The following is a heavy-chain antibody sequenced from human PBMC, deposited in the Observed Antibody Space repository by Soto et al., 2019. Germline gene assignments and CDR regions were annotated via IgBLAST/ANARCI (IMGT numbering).Heavy chain of an antibody. CDR1: CYTFTSYG. D-gene: IGHD6-13*01. CDR3: ARGGIAAAENYYYGMDV. CDR2: ISAYNGNT. J-gene: IGHJ6*02. V-gene: IGHV1-18*01. Sequence: ASVTVSCKASCYTFTSYGISWVRQAPGQGLEWMGWISAYNGNTNYAQKLQGRVTMTTDTSTSTAYMELRSLRSDDTAVYYCARGGIAAAENYYYGMDVWGQGTTVTVSS.